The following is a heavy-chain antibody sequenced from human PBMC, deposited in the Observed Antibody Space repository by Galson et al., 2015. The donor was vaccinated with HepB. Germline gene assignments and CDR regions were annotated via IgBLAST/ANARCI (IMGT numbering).Heavy chain of an antibody. Sequence: SLRLSCAASGFTFSNYGMGWVRQAPGKGLEWVGFVRIKTRGGTTEYAASVKGRFTISRDDSKSVAYLQMNSLDAEDTAKYYCISDGPRRGRDYYPFAYWGQGTLVTVSS. CDR2: VRIKTRGGTT. CDR3: ISDGPRRGRDYYPFAY. D-gene: IGHD1-26*01. CDR1: GFTFSNYG. J-gene: IGHJ4*02. V-gene: IGHV3-49*04.